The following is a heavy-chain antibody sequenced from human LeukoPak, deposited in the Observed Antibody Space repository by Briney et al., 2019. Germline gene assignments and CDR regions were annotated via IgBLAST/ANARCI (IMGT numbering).Heavy chain of an antibody. V-gene: IGHV4-4*07. J-gene: IGHJ2*01. Sequence: PSETLSLTCTVSSGSISNYDWSWIRQPAGKGLEWIGRIYTSGSTNYNPPLKSRVTMSVDTSKKQFSLKLSSVTAADTAVYYCARLTGSWYQDWYFDLWGRGTLVTVSS. D-gene: IGHD6-13*01. CDR1: SGSISNYD. CDR2: IYTSGST. CDR3: ARLTGSWYQDWYFDL.